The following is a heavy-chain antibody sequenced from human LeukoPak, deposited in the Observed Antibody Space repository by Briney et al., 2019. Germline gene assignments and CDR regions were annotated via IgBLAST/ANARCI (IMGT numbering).Heavy chain of an antibody. J-gene: IGHJ3*02. V-gene: IGHV3-23*01. Sequence: PGGSLRLSSAASGFTFSSYAMSWVRQAPGKGLEWVSAISGSGGSTYYADSVKGRFTISRDNSKNTLYLQMNSLRAEDTAVYYCAKAEQWRLDAFDIWGQGTMVTVSS. CDR2: ISGSGGST. CDR3: AKAEQWRLDAFDI. D-gene: IGHD6-19*01. CDR1: GFTFSSYA.